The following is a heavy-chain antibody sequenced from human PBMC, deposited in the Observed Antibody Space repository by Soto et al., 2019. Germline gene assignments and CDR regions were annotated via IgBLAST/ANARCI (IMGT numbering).Heavy chain of an antibody. Sequence: QVHLVQSGAEVRKPGASVGVSCKTSGYTFTHFDIHWVRQATGQGLEWVGWMNPDSGNSGFTQRFQGRVSMTRNASMSTAYMEIHSLTSADTAIYYCARAYHLVPKFWGQGTLVTVSS. D-gene: IGHD2-15*01. V-gene: IGHV1-8*01. J-gene: IGHJ4*02. CDR2: MNPDSGNS. CDR3: ARAYHLVPKF. CDR1: GYTFTHFD.